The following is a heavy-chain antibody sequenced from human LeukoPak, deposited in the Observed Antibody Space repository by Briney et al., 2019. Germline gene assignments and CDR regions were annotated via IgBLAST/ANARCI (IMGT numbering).Heavy chain of an antibody. Sequence: PGGSLRLSCAASGFTVSSNYMSWVRQAPGKGLEWVSVIYSGGSTYYADSVKGRFTISRDNSKNTLYLQMKSLRAADTAVYYCARDKGTSYLSSFDYWGQGTLVTVSS. CDR1: GFTVSSNY. D-gene: IGHD6-6*01. CDR3: ARDKGTSYLSSFDY. CDR2: IYSGGST. J-gene: IGHJ4*02. V-gene: IGHV3-53*05.